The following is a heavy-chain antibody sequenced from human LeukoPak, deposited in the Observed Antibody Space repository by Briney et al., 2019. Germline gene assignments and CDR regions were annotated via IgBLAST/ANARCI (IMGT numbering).Heavy chain of an antibody. D-gene: IGHD3-10*01. CDR1: GGSISSYY. CDR2: IHTSGST. V-gene: IGHV4-4*07. Sequence: SETLSLTCSVSGGSISSYYWSWIRQPAGKGLEWIGRIHTSGSTNYNPSLKSRVTMSVDTSKNQFSLKLSSVTAADTAVYYCAVNYGSGDIHYFDYWGQGTLVTVSS. CDR3: AVNYGSGDIHYFDY. J-gene: IGHJ4*02.